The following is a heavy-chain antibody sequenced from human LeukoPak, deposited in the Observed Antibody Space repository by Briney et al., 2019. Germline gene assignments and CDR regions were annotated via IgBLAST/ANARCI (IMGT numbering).Heavy chain of an antibody. V-gene: IGHV1-18*01. D-gene: IGHD2/OR15-2a*01. Sequence: ASVTVSCKTSGYRFSTYSITWLRQAPGQGLEWVGWISTYNGDTKYAQRLQGRLTLTTDTSTDTAYMDLRSLRSDDTAVIYCARIRSNSWPPFPDHWGQGTLLIVSS. J-gene: IGHJ5*02. CDR1: GYRFSTYS. CDR3: ARIRSNSWPPFPDH. CDR2: ISTYNGDT.